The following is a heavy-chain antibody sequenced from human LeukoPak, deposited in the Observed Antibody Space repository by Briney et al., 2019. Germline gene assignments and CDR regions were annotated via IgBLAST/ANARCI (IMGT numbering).Heavy chain of an antibody. CDR3: ARNSGSFQTYYFDY. CDR2: IYYSGST. D-gene: IGHD1-26*01. V-gene: IGHV4-59*01. CDR1: GGSISSYY. J-gene: IGHJ4*02. Sequence: SETLSLTCTVSGGSISSYYWSWIRQPPGKGPEWIGYIYYSGSTNYNPSLKSRVTISVDTSKNQCSLKLSSVTAADTAVYYCARNSGSFQTYYFDYWGQGTLVTVSS.